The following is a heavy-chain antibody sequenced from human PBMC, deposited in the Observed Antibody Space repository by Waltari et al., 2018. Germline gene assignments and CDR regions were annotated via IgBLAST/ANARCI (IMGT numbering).Heavy chain of an antibody. CDR1: GFTFSSSW. V-gene: IGHV3-74*01. Sequence: EVQLVESGGGLVQPGGSLRLSCAVSGFTFSSSWMHWVRQAPGKGLVWFSRISADGDDTSYADSVKGRFTISRDNAKITLYLQMISLTAEDTAIYYCSTYTDVTFGDHWGQGALVTVSS. D-gene: IGHD2-2*02. CDR2: ISADGDDT. CDR3: STYTDVTFGDH. J-gene: IGHJ4*02.